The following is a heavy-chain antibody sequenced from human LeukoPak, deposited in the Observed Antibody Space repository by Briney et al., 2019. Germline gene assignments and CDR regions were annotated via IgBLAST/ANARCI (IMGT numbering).Heavy chain of an antibody. CDR3: AGGLGGGRYDY. V-gene: IGHV3-64*01. CDR2: ISINGAGK. Sequence: GGSLRLSCAASGFSLSSYSMHWVRQAPGKGLEYVSAISINGAGKYYANSVKGRFTISRDNSKNTLYLQMGSLRAEDMAVYYCAGGLGGGRYDYWGQGTLVTVSS. CDR1: GFSLSSYS. J-gene: IGHJ4*02. D-gene: IGHD6-19*01.